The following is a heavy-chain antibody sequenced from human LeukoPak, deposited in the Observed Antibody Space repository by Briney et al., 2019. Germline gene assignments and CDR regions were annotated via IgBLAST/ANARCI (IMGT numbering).Heavy chain of an antibody. D-gene: IGHD2-21*01. CDR3: ATGMGISWSHGH. Sequence: PGGSLRLSCVASGFTVGGNYMSWVRQAPGKGLEWVSVIYNDDRTYYADSLKGRFTISRDNSKNTLYLQMDSLRAEDTAVYYCATGMGISWSHGHWDQGTLVTVSS. CDR1: GFTVGGNY. CDR2: IYNDDRT. J-gene: IGHJ4*02. V-gene: IGHV3-53*01.